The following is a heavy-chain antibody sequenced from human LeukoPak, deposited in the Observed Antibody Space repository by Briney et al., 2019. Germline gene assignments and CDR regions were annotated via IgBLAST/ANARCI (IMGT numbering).Heavy chain of an antibody. CDR3: ARSRAFDY. CDR1: GFTFSSYG. V-gene: IGHV3-30*02. CDR2: IKPDGSNK. Sequence: GGSLRLSCAASGFTFSSYGMHWVRQAPGKGLEWVALIKPDGSNKYYADSVKGRFTISRDNSKNTLHLQMDSLRAEDTAVYYCARSRAFDYWGQGTLVTVSS. J-gene: IGHJ4*02. D-gene: IGHD2/OR15-2a*01.